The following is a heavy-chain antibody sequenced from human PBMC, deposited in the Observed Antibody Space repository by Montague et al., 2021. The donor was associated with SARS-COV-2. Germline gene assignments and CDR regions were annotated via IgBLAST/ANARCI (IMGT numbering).Heavy chain of an antibody. J-gene: IGHJ6*02. CDR1: GDSVSSNSAA. D-gene: IGHD6-13*01. Sequence: CPISGDSVSSNSAAWKWIRQSPSRGLEWLGRTYYRSKWHNDYAESVKSRITINPDTSKNQISLQLNSVTPEDTAVYYCARGSQVGSWPPADSGMDVWGQGTKVTVSS. CDR2: TYYRSKWHN. CDR3: ARGSQVGSWPPADSGMDV. V-gene: IGHV6-1*01.